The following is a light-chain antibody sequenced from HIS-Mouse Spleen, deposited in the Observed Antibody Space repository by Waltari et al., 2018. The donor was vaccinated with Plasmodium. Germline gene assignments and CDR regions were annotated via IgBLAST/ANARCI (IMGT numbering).Light chain of an antibody. CDR3: SSYAGSNNWV. CDR2: GVS. Sequence: QSALTQPPSASGSPGQSVTISCTGTSSDVGGYNYVSWYQQHPGKAPKLMSYGVSKRPSWLPYRFSGSKSGNTASLTVSGLQAEDEADYYCSSYAGSNNWVFGGGTKLTVL. J-gene: IGLJ2*01. V-gene: IGLV2-8*01. CDR1: SSDVGGYNY.